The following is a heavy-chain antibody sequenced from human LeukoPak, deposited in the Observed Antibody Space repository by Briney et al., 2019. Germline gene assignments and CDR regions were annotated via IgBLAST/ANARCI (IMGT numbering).Heavy chain of an antibody. CDR1: GFTFSSYW. J-gene: IGHJ6*03. V-gene: IGHV3-7*01. CDR3: ARDAMTYCGGDGRYSVNMDV. Sequence: GGSLRLSCAASGFTFSSYWMSWVRQAPGKGLEWVANINRDGSEKYYVDSVKGRFTISRDNAKNSLYLQMNSLRGEDTAVYYCARDAMTYCGGDGRYSVNMDVWGKGTTVTVSS. CDR2: INRDGSEK. D-gene: IGHD2-21*01.